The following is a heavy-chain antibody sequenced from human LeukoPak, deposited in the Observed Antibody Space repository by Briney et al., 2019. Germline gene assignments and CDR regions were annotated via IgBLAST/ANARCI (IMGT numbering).Heavy chain of an antibody. CDR3: ARAPEWGKSNFYYYMDV. V-gene: IGHV1-8*01. Sequence: ASVKVSCKASGDTFTSFVINRGPGATGPGGGWMGWTDPNSGNTGYAQKFQGRDTMTRNTSINTAYMELSSLRSEDTAVYYCARAPEWGKSNFYYYMDVWGKGTTVTVSS. J-gene: IGHJ6*03. CDR1: GDTFTSFV. CDR2: TDPNSGNT. D-gene: IGHD1-26*01.